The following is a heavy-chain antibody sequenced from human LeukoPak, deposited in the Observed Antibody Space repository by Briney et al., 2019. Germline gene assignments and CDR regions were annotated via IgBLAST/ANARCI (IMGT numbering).Heavy chain of an antibody. J-gene: IGHJ6*02. V-gene: IGHV4-59*01. CDR1: GGSISSYY. Sequence: SETLSLTCTVSGGSISSYYWSWIRQPPGKGLEWIGYIYYSGSTNYNPSLKSRVTISVDTSKNQFSLKLSSVTAADTAVYYCARPDGSGSYSPDYYYGMDVWGQGTTVTVSS. CDR3: ARPDGSGSYSPDYYYGMDV. D-gene: IGHD3-10*01. CDR2: IYYSGST.